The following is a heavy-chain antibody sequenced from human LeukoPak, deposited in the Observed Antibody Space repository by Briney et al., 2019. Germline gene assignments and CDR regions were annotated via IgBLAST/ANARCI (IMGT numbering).Heavy chain of an antibody. V-gene: IGHV3-74*01. J-gene: IGHJ4*02. CDR3: VRGSYYGSGTSYAMFDY. CDR2: INSDGSST. D-gene: IGHD3-10*01. Sequence: GGSLRLSCAASGFTLRNYWMHWVRHAPGKGLVWVSRINSDGSSTSYADSVKGRFTISRDNAKNTLYLEMNSLRAEDTAVYYCVRGSYYGSGTSYAMFDYWGQGTLVTVSS. CDR1: GFTLRNYW.